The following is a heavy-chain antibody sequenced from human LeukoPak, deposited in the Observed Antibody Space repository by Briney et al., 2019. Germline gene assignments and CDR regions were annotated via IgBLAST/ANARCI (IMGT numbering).Heavy chain of an antibody. J-gene: IGHJ4*02. CDR2: IRGGGGIT. Sequence: GGSLRLSCAASGITFSDYGMSWVRQAPGKGLEWVSAIRGGGGITDYADSVKGRFTISRDNSKNTLYLQMNSLRAEDAAIYYCAKAPYGSGSFYVDFWGQGTLVTVSS. CDR3: AKAPYGSGSFYVDF. V-gene: IGHV3-23*01. D-gene: IGHD3-10*01. CDR1: GITFSDYG.